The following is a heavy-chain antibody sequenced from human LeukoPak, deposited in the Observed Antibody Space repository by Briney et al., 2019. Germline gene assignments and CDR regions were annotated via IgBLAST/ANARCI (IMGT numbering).Heavy chain of an antibody. D-gene: IGHD2-2*03. V-gene: IGHV4-30-4*08. CDR1: GGSIGSGDYY. CDR2: IYYSGST. CDR3: ARGLFGYCSSTSCYWWFDP. Sequence: SETLSLTCTVSGGSIGSGDYYWSWIRQPPGKGLEWIGYIYYSGSTYYNPSLKSRITISVNTSKSQFSLKLSSVTAADTAVYYCARGLFGYCSSTSCYWWFDPWGQGTLVTVSS. J-gene: IGHJ5*02.